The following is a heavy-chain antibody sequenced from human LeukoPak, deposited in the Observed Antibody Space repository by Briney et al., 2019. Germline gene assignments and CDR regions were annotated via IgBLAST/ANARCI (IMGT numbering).Heavy chain of an antibody. CDR2: INHSGST. J-gene: IGHJ3*02. D-gene: IGHD3-16*02. V-gene: IGHV4-34*01. CDR1: GGSFSGYY. CDR3: ARDLRRLGYYDYVWGSYRHDAFDI. Sequence: PSETLSLTCAVYGGSFSGYYWSWIRQPPGKGLEWIGEINHSGSTNYNPSLKSRVTISVDTSKNQFSLKLSSVTAADTAVYYCARDLRRLGYYDYVWGSYRHDAFDIWGQGTMVTVSS.